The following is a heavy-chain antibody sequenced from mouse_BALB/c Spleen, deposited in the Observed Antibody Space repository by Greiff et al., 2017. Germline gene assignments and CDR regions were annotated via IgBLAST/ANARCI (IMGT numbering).Heavy chain of an antibody. D-gene: IGHD1-1*01. CDR2: INPSNGGT. V-gene: IGHV1S81*02. J-gene: IGHJ4*01. CDR1: GYTFTSYY. Sequence: GQLQQSGAELVKPGASVKLSCKASGYTFTSYYMYWVKQRPGQGLEWIGEINPSNGGTNFNEKFKSKATLTVDKSSSTAYMQLSSLTSEDSAVYYCTRRNYGSAMDYWGQGTSVTVSS. CDR3: TRRNYGSAMDY.